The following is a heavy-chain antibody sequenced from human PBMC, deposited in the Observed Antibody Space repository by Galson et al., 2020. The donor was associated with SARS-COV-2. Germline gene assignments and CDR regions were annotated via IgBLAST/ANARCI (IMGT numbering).Heavy chain of an antibody. D-gene: IGHD4-17*01. Sequence: SQTLSLTCAVSGSSITSSYYWGWIRQPPGKGLEWIASIYHSGRTYYNPSLKSRVTISADTSKNQLSLKLSSVTAADTAVYYCARRPMTTVIVDIGGQGTMVTVSS. V-gene: IGHV4-38-2*01. CDR2: IYHSGRT. CDR1: GSSITSSYY. J-gene: IGHJ3*02. CDR3: ARRPMTTVIVDI.